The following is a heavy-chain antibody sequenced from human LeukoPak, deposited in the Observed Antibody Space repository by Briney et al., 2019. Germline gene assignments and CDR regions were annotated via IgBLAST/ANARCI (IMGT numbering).Heavy chain of an antibody. J-gene: IGHJ4*02. Sequence: GGSLRLSCAASGFTVSSNYMSWVRQAPGKGLEWVSVIYSGGSTYYADSVKGRFTISRDNSKNTLYLQMNSLRAEDTAVYYCANGRSGSYYGAFDYWGQGTLVTVSS. V-gene: IGHV3-53*05. CDR1: GFTVSSNY. CDR2: IYSGGST. D-gene: IGHD1-26*01. CDR3: ANGRSGSYYGAFDY.